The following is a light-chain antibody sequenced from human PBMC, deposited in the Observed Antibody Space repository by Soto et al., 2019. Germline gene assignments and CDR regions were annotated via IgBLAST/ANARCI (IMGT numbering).Light chain of an antibody. CDR1: SSDVGVYKY. J-gene: IGLJ1*01. CDR2: DVI. V-gene: IGLV2-11*01. Sequence: QSALIQPRSVSGSPGQSVTISCTGTSSDVGVYKYVSWYRQHPGKAPKLMIYDVITRPSGVPDRFSGSKSCNTASLTISGLQADDEADYYCCPYAGDYTFVFGSGPKLTVL. CDR3: CPYAGDYTFV.